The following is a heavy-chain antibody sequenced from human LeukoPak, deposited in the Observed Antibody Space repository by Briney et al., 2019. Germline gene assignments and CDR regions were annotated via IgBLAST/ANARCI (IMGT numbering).Heavy chain of an antibody. CDR1: GFTFSSYA. CDR3: ASHPYCSSTSCYDY. J-gene: IGHJ4*02. Sequence: PGGSLRLSCAASGFTFSSYAMHWVRQAPGKGLEWVSGISWNSGSIGYADSVKGRFTISRDNAKNSLYLQMNSLRAEDTALYYCASHPYCSSTSCYDYWGQGTLVTVSS. CDR2: ISWNSGSI. V-gene: IGHV3-9*01. D-gene: IGHD2-2*01.